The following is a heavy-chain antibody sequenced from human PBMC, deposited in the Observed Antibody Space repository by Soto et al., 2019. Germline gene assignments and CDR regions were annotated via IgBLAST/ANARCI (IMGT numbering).Heavy chain of an antibody. CDR1: GFSLSTSGGG. D-gene: IGHD2-21*02. J-gene: IGHJ6*02. CDR2: IYWDDDK. Sequence: QITLKESGPTLVKPTQTLTLTCTFSGFSLSTSGGGVGWIRQPPGKALEWLALIYWDDDKRYSPSLRSRLTISKDTSKNQVVLTMTNMDPVDTATYYCIQSRCGGDCLQSYASHYYYGMDVWGQGTTVTVSS. V-gene: IGHV2-5*02. CDR3: IQSRCGGDCLQSYASHYYYGMDV.